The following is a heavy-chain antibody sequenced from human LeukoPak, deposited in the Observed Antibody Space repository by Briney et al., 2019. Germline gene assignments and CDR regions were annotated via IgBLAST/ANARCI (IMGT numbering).Heavy chain of an antibody. CDR1: GYTFSSYA. CDR2: INTNTGNP. CDR3: ARDQVRVFTGPAAMFDY. J-gene: IGHJ4*02. V-gene: IGHV7-4-1*02. D-gene: IGHD3-10*01. Sequence: ASVKVSCKASGYTFSSYAINWVRQAPGQGLEWMGWINTNTGNPTYAQGFTGRFVLSLDTSVSTAYLQISSLKAEDTAVYYCARDQVRVFTGPAAMFDYWGQGTLVTVSS.